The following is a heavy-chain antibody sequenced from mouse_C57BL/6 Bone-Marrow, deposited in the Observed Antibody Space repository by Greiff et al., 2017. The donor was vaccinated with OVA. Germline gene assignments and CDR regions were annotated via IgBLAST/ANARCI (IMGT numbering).Heavy chain of an antibody. Sequence: QVQLQQSGPGLVAPSQSLSITGTGEGGGGKREGVRWVRQPPGKGLEWLGVIWGDGSTNYHSALISRLSISKDNSKSQVFLKLNSLQTDDTATYYCAKEGITTVVAPYWYFDVWGTGTTVTVSS. J-gene: IGHJ1*03. V-gene: IGHV2-3*01. CDR3: AKEGITTVVAPYWYFDV. CDR2: IWGDGST. CDR1: GGGGKREG. D-gene: IGHD1-1*01.